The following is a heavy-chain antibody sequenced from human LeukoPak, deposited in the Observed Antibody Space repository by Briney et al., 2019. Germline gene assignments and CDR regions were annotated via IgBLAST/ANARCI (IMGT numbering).Heavy chain of an antibody. CDR2: IIPIFGTA. CDR1: GGTFSSYA. CDR3: ASWGYSGYEMEVTFDY. Sequence: GASVKVSCKASGGTFSSYAISWVRQAPGQGLEWMGGIIPIFGTANYAQKFQGRVTITTDESTSTAYMELSSLRSEDTAVYYCASWGYSGYEMEVTFDYWGQGTLVTVSS. D-gene: IGHD5-12*01. J-gene: IGHJ4*02. V-gene: IGHV1-69*05.